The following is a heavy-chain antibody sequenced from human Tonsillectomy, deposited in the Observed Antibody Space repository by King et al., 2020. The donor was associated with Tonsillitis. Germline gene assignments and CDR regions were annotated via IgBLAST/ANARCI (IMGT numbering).Heavy chain of an antibody. CDR1: GFTFSSYA. V-gene: IGHV3-23*04. CDR2: ISGSGGAT. D-gene: IGHD4-17*01. Sequence: VQLVESGGGLGQPGGSLRLSCAASGFTFSSYAMILVRQAPGKGLEWVAVISGSGGATDYADSVKGRFSISRDNSDQTLHLQMNSLRAEDTALYYCAKSTRQHYGDFFDASDTWGQGTMVTVSS. J-gene: IGHJ3*02. CDR3: AKSTRQHYGDFFDASDT.